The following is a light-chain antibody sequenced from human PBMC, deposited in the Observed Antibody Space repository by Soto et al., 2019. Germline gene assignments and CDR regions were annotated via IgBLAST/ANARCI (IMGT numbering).Light chain of an antibody. CDR1: TGAVTSAHY. Sequence: QAVVTQEPSLTVSPGGTVTLTCGSSTGAVTSAHYPYWFQQKPGQAPRTLIYDTSNKYSWTPARFSGSLLGGKAALTLSGAQPEDEAESYRLLSYSGARPHVFGSGTKLTVL. CDR2: DTS. CDR3: LLSYSGARPHV. J-gene: IGLJ1*01. V-gene: IGLV7-46*01.